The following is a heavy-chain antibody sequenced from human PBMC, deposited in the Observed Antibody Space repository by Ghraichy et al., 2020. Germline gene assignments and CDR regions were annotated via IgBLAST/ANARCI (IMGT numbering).Heavy chain of an antibody. J-gene: IGHJ4*02. Sequence: SETLSLTCTVSGGSISSYYWSWIRQPPGKGLEWIGYIYYSGSTNYNPSLKSRVTISVDTSKNQFSLKLSSVTAADTAVYYCARGEIVGATYIDYWGQGTLVTVSS. CDR3: ARGEIVGATYIDY. D-gene: IGHD1-26*01. V-gene: IGHV4-59*01. CDR2: IYYSGST. CDR1: GGSISSYY.